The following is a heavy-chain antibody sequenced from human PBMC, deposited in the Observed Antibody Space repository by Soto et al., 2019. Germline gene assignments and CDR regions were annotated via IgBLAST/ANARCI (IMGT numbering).Heavy chain of an antibody. Sequence: QVQLVESGGDLVKPGGSLRLACAASGFSFSDSYMSWVRQALGKGLEWLSYISGGSSYTNYADSVQGRFTISRDNAKGSLYLEMNSLRADDTAVYYCAKTIVAASGYYFDHWGQGNLVTVSS. J-gene: IGHJ4*02. V-gene: IGHV3-11*06. CDR3: AKTIVAASGYYFDH. D-gene: IGHD2-21*01. CDR1: GFSFSDSY. CDR2: ISGGSSYT.